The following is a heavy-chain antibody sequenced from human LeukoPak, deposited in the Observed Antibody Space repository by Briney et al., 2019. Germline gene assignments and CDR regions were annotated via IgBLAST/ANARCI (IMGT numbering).Heavy chain of an antibody. Sequence: GASVKVSCKASGGTFSSYAISWVRQAPGQGLEWMGRIIPILGIANYAQKFQGRVTITADESTSTAYMELSSLRSEDTAVYYCARVTLKSGSFKKSFDYWGQGTLVTVSS. V-gene: IGHV1-69*04. J-gene: IGHJ4*02. D-gene: IGHD1-26*01. CDR3: ARVTLKSGSFKKSFDY. CDR1: GGTFSSYA. CDR2: IIPILGIA.